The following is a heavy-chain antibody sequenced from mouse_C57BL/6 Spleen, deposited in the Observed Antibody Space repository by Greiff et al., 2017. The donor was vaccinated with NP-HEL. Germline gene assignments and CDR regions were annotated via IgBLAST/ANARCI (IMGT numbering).Heavy chain of an antibody. CDR1: GYTFTDYE. CDR3: TREFYLGYFDV. J-gene: IGHJ1*03. CDR2: IDPETGGT. V-gene: IGHV1-15*01. Sequence: QVQLQQSGAELVRPGASVTLSCKASGYTFTDYEMHWVKQTPVHGLEWIGAIDPETGGTAYNQKFKGKAILTADKSSSTAYMELRSLTSEDSAVYYCTREFYLGYFDVWGTGTTVTVSS. D-gene: IGHD5-5*01.